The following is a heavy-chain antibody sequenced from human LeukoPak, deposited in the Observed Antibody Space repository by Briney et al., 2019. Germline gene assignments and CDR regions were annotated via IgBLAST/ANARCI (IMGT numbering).Heavy chain of an antibody. D-gene: IGHD5-18*01. V-gene: IGHV3-23*01. Sequence: QPGGSLRLSCAASGFTFSSYAMSWVRQAPGKGLEWVSAISGSGGSTYYADSVKGRFTISRDNSKNTVSLQLSSLRVEDTAVYFCAKDREDSAMISGVFDLWGRGTLVTVSS. CDR3: AKDREDSAMISGVFDL. J-gene: IGHJ2*01. CDR2: ISGSGGST. CDR1: GFTFSSYA.